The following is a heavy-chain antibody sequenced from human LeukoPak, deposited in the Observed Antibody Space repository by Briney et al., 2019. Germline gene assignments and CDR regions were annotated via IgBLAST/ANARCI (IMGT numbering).Heavy chain of an antibody. J-gene: IGHJ4*02. CDR2: ISGRGGST. Sequence: GFLRLSCAASGFTFSNFAMSWVRQAPGKGLEWVSAISGRGGSTYRADSGKGRFTISRDNSKNTLYLQMNSLRAEDTAVYYCAKGGGDSSGYASDYWGQGTLVTVSS. D-gene: IGHD3-22*01. CDR3: AKGGGDSSGYASDY. V-gene: IGHV3-23*01. CDR1: GFTFSNFA.